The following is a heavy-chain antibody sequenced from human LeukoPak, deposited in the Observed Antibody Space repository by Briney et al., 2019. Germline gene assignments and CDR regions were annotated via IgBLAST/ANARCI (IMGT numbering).Heavy chain of an antibody. CDR2: IWSDGNNK. Sequence: GTSLRLSCAASGFIFSNYGFHRVRQAPGKGLEWVAVIWSDGNNKYYADSVKGRFTISRDNAKNTLYLQMNSLRAEDTAVYFCARCYYESSNWFDPWGQGTLVTVSS. CDR3: ARCYYESSNWFDP. D-gene: IGHD3-10*01. V-gene: IGHV3-33*01. J-gene: IGHJ5*02. CDR1: GFIFSNYG.